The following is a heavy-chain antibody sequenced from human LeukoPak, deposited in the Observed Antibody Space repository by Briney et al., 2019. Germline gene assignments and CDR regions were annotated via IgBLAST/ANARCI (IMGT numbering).Heavy chain of an antibody. J-gene: IGHJ6*03. CDR1: GYTFTGYY. Sequence: GASVKVSCKASGYTFTGYYMHWVRQAPGQGLEWMGGIIPNFGTANYAQKFQGRVTITADKSTSTAYRELSSLRAEDTAVYCCAKGQGWEHSYYYYYMDVWGKGTTVTISS. V-gene: IGHV1-69*06. CDR3: AKGQGWEHSYYYYYMDV. CDR2: IIPNFGTA. D-gene: IGHD1-26*01.